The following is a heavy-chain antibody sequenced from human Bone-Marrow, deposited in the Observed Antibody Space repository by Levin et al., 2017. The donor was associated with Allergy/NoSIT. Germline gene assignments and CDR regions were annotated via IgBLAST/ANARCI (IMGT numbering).Heavy chain of an antibody. CDR1: GYSFTSYW. CDR2: IYPGDSDT. Sequence: PGGSLRLSCKGSGYSFTSYWIGWVRQMPGKGLEWMGIIYPGDSDTRYSPSFQGQVTISADKSISTAYLQWSSLKASDTAMYYCARARLYCSGGSCYSNYFDYWGQGTLVTVSS. J-gene: IGHJ4*02. D-gene: IGHD2-15*01. CDR3: ARARLYCSGGSCYSNYFDY. V-gene: IGHV5-51*01.